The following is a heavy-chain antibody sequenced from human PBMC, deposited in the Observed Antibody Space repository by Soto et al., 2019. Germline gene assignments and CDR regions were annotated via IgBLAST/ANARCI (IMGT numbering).Heavy chain of an antibody. J-gene: IGHJ3*02. CDR1: GFTFSSYA. Sequence: PVGSLRLSCAASGFTFSSYAMNWVRQAPGKGLEWVSAISYNGSNKYYADSVKGRFTISRDNSKNTLYLQMNSLRAEDTAVYYCERDSGIDYSRPPSIWVQGTMVTVSS. CDR2: ISYNGSNK. CDR3: ERDSGIDYSRPPSI. V-gene: IGHV3-30-3*01. D-gene: IGHD3-10*01.